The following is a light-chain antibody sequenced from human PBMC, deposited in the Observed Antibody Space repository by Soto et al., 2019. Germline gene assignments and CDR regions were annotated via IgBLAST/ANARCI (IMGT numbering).Light chain of an antibody. J-gene: IGLJ1*01. CDR2: DVT. V-gene: IGLV2-11*01. Sequence: QSALTQPRSVSGSPGQSVTISCTGTSSDVGGYNCVSWYQHHPGKAPKLMIYDVTKRPSGVPDRFSDSKSGNTASLTISGLQAEDEADYYCCSYAGTFYVFGTGTKLTVL. CDR1: SSDVGGYNC. CDR3: CSYAGTFYV.